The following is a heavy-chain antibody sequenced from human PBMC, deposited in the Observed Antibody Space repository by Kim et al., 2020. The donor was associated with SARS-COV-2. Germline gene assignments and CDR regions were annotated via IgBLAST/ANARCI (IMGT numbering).Heavy chain of an antibody. D-gene: IGHD3-22*01. Sequence: ASVKVSCKASGYTFTSYGISWVRQAPGQGLEWMGWISAYNGNTNYAQKLQGRVTMTTDTSTSTAYMELRSLRSDDTAVYYYARVVSEYYYDSSGYYYVEGARNLDYWGQGTLVTVSS. CDR3: ARVVSEYYYDSSGYYYVEGARNLDY. V-gene: IGHV1-18*01. CDR1: GYTFTSYG. CDR2: ISAYNGNT. J-gene: IGHJ4*02.